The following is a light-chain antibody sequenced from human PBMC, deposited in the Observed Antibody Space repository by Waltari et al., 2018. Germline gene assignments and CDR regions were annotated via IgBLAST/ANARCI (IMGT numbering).Light chain of an antibody. CDR3: QQYGDSPIT. Sequence: EIVLTQFLGTLSLSPGDRATLSCRASQIVSSTYLAWYQQKPGQAPRLLIFGASSRATGIPDRFSGSGSGTDFTLTISRLEPEDFAVYYCQQYGDSPITFGQGTRLEIK. CDR1: QIVSSTY. V-gene: IGKV3-20*01. CDR2: GAS. J-gene: IGKJ5*01.